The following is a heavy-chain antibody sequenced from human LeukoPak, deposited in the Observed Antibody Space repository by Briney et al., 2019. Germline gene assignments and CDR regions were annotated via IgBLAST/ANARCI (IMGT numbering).Heavy chain of an antibody. V-gene: IGHV4-38-2*01. Sequence: ASETLSLTCAVSGNSISNTYYWGWIRQPPGKELEWIGSIYNSRSTHYNPSLKSRVTISVDTSKNQFSLKLSSVTAADTAVYYCARNSSGNYFDYWGQGTLVTVSS. CDR1: GNSISNTYY. CDR2: IYNSRST. CDR3: ARNSSGNYFDY. D-gene: IGHD1-26*01. J-gene: IGHJ4*02.